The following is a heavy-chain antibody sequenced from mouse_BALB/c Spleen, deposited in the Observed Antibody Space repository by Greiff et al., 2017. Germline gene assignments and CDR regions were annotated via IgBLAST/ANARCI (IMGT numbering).Heavy chain of an antibody. Sequence: VQLQESGPGLVQPSQSLSITCTVSGFSLTSYGVHWVRQSPGKGLEWLGVICSGGSTDYNAAFISRLSISKDNSKSQVFFKMNSLQANDTAIYYCARKETTGYYAMDYWGQGTSVTVSS. CDR3: ARKETTGYYAMDY. CDR2: ICSGGST. J-gene: IGHJ4*01. V-gene: IGHV2-2*02. D-gene: IGHD1-1*01. CDR1: GFSLTSYG.